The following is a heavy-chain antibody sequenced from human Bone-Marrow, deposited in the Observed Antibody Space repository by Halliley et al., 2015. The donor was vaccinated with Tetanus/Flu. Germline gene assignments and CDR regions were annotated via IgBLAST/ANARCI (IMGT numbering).Heavy chain of an antibody. V-gene: IGHV4-31*02. CDR3: ARHRGQVSIDS. CDR2: IYYLEPS. Sequence: KGLEWIGFIYYLEPSSYNLSLKGRLAMSIDTTKNQFSLTLTSVTAADTAVYYCARHRGQVSIDSWGQGTLVTVSS. J-gene: IGHJ4*02. D-gene: IGHD2-8*01.